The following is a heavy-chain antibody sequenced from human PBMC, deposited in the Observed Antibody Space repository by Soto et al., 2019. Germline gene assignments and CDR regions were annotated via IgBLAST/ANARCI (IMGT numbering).Heavy chain of an antibody. J-gene: IGHJ4*02. V-gene: IGHV4-39*01. D-gene: IGHD5-18*01. CDR2: IYYSGST. CDR1: GGSISSSSYY. Sequence: QLQLQESGPGLVKPSETLSLTCTVSGGSISSSSYYWGWIRQPPGKGLEWIGSIYYSGSTYYNPSLKSRVTRSVDTSKNQFSLKLSSVTAADTAVYYCASPRGYSYGRREDGFDYWGQGTLVTVSS. CDR3: ASPRGYSYGRREDGFDY.